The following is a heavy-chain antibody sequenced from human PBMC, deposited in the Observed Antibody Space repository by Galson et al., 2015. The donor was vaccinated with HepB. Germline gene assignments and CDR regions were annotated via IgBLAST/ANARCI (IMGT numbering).Heavy chain of an antibody. D-gene: IGHD3-3*01. CDR3: ARGLITIFGVVLPWVLDP. Sequence: SLRLSCAASGFTFSSYSMNWVRQAPGKGLEWVSSISSSGSYIYYADSLKGRFTISRDNAKDSLYLHMDSLRAEDTAVYYCARGLITIFGVVLPWVLDPWGQGTLVTVSS. CDR2: ISSSGSYI. J-gene: IGHJ5*02. V-gene: IGHV3-21*01. CDR1: GFTFSSYS.